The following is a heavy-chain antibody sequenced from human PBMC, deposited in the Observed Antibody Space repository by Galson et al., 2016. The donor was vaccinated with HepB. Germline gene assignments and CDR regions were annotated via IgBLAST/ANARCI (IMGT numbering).Heavy chain of an antibody. D-gene: IGHD3-16*01. J-gene: IGHJ3*02. Sequence: SETLSLTCTVSGGSISPYFWSWIRRPPGKGLEWIAYIYFSGTTNYNPSLKSRVTISLDTSKGQFSLKVTSVTAADSAVYYCARSYVGYAFDIWGQGTMVTVSS. CDR1: GGSISPYF. CDR3: ARSYVGYAFDI. V-gene: IGHV4-59*01. CDR2: IYFSGTT.